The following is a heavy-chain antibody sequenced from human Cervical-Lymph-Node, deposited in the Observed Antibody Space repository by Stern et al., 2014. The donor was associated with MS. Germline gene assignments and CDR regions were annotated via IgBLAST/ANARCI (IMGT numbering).Heavy chain of an antibody. J-gene: IGHJ4*02. D-gene: IGHD6-19*01. V-gene: IGHV1-69*01. CDR1: GDPSKNDP. CDR3: ARQDAVAGLDY. CDR2: IIPILVTP. Sequence: QVQLVQSGAEVKKPGSSVKVSCKSSGDPSKNDPISWVRQAPGPGLEWMGGIIPILVTPNYAQKFQGRVTITADGSTGTVYMEIRSLRSEDTAVYYCARQDAVAGLDYWGQGTLVTVSS.